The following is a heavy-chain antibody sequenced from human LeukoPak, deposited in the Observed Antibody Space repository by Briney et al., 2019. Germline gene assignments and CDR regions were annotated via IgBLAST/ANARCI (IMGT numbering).Heavy chain of an antibody. D-gene: IGHD1-1*01. Sequence: SETLSLTCTVSGGSITNSYWNWIRQSPGKGLEWIGYINYSGSTNYNPSLKSRVTISLDTSKNQFSLKLSSVTAADTAVYFCARDPLSTNDFDIWGQGTMVTVSS. CDR1: GGSITNSY. V-gene: IGHV4-59*01. CDR2: INYSGST. CDR3: ARDPLSTNDFDI. J-gene: IGHJ3*02.